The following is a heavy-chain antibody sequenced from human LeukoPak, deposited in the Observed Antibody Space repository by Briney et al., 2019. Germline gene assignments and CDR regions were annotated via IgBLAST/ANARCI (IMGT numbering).Heavy chain of an antibody. J-gene: IGHJ3*02. Sequence: PGGSLRLSCAASGFTFNTYWMHWVRQGPGKGLVWVSRIYSDGSRTTYADSVRGRFTISGDNAKNTLCLQMNSLRAEDTAMYYCARSGRGGAFDIWGQGTMVTVSS. CDR3: ARSGRGGAFDI. D-gene: IGHD1-26*01. V-gene: IGHV3-74*01. CDR2: IYSDGSRT. CDR1: GFTFNTYW.